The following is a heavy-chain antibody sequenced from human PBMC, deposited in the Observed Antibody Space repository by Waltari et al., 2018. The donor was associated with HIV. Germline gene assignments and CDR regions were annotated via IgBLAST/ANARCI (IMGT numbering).Heavy chain of an antibody. Sequence: EVQLVESGGGLVQPGESLRISCAASGFTLRMYVMTWGRQAPGKGLKWVAGISGSGGSRYYTDSVKGRFTISRDNSKKTLYLQMDSLRAEDTAVYYCAKVPVLPTGREDYWGQGTLVTVSS. CDR1: GFTLRMYV. CDR2: ISGSGGSR. D-gene: IGHD2-2*01. V-gene: IGHV3-23*04. CDR3: AKVPVLPTGREDY. J-gene: IGHJ4*02.